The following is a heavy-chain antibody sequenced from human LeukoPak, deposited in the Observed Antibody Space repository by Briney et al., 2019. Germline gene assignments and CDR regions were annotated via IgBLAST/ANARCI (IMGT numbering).Heavy chain of an antibody. Sequence: ASVKVSCKASGYTFTGYYMHWVRQAPGQGLEWMGWINANRGDTNYAQKFQGRVTMTRDTSISAVYMELSRLTSDDTAVYYCASRLQNYYDSSGYYVDAFDIWGQGTMVTVSS. D-gene: IGHD3-22*01. CDR1: GYTFTGYY. J-gene: IGHJ3*02. CDR3: ASRLQNYYDSSGYYVDAFDI. V-gene: IGHV1-2*02. CDR2: INANRGDT.